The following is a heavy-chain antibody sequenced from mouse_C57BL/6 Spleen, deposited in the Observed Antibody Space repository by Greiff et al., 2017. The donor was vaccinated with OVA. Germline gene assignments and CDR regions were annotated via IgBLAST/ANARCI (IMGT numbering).Heavy chain of an antibody. Sequence: VQLQQPGAELVKPGASVKLSCKASGYTFTSYWMHWVKQRPGQGLEWIGMIHPNSGSTNYNEKLKSKATLTVDKSSSTAYMQLSSLTSEDSAVYYCARRGYGSRDYFDYWGQGTTLTVSS. V-gene: IGHV1-64*01. CDR2: IHPNSGST. CDR1: GYTFTSYW. D-gene: IGHD1-1*01. CDR3: ARRGYGSRDYFDY. J-gene: IGHJ2*01.